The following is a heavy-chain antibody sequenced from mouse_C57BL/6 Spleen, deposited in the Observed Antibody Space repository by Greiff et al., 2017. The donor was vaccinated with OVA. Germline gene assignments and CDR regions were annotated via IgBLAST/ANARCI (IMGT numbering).Heavy chain of an antibody. CDR1: GFTFSDYG. J-gene: IGHJ3*01. D-gene: IGHD3-2*02. CDR3: ARQDSSGYFFAY. CDR2: ISNLAYSI. V-gene: IGHV5-15*01. Sequence: EVMLVESGGGLVQPGGSLKLSCAASGFTFSDYGMAWVRQAPRKGPEWVAFISNLAYSIYYADTVTGRFTISRENAKNTLYLEMSSLRSEDTAMYDCARQDSSGYFFAYWGQGTLVTVSA.